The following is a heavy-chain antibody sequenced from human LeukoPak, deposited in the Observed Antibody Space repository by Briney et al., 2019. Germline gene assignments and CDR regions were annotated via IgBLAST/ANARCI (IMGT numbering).Heavy chain of an antibody. V-gene: IGHV3-23*01. Sequence: GGSLRLSCAASGFTFSSYAMSWVRQAPGKGLEWVSAISGSSGSTYFADSVKGRFTISRDNSKNTLYLQMNSLRAEDTAVYYCAKVRTTVTYYYYYYMDVWGKGTTVTVSS. J-gene: IGHJ6*03. CDR1: GFTFSSYA. D-gene: IGHD4-11*01. CDR3: AKVRTTVTYYYYYYMDV. CDR2: ISGSSGST.